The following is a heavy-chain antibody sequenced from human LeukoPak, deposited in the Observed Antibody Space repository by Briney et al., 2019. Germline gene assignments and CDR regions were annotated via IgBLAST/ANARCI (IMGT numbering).Heavy chain of an antibody. CDR1: GYTLTELS. J-gene: IGHJ5*02. D-gene: IGHD5-12*01. CDR2: FDPEDGET. CDR3: AAVATPSHNSGYDWGWFDP. V-gene: IGHV1-24*01. Sequence: ASVKVSCKVSGYTLTELSMHWVRQAPGKGLEWMGGFDPEDGETIYAQKFQGRVTMTEDTSTDTAHMELSSLRSEDTAVYYCAAVATPSHNSGYDWGWFDPWGQGTLVTVPS.